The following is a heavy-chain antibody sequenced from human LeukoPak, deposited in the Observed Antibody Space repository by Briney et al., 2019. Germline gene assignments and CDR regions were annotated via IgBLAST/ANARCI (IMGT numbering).Heavy chain of an antibody. CDR2: IDDVGSGT. J-gene: IGHJ5*01. D-gene: IGHD2-21*02. Sequence: GGSLRLSCAASGFTLSSNWMHWVRQVPGKGLEWVSRIDDVGSGTSYADSVKGRFTISRDDAKNTVYLQMNSLRAEDTAVYYCATVFDFWGQGTLVTVSS. V-gene: IGHV3-74*01. CDR1: GFTLSSNW. CDR3: ATVFDF.